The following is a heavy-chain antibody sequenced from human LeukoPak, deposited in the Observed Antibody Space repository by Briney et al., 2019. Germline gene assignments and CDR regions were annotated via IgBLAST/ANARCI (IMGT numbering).Heavy chain of an antibody. CDR3: VKDSIERNGVYDAFDV. Sequence: GGSLRLYCVASGFTFTDFAMNWVRQVPGKGPEWVSHIGGGGVDREYEESVKGRFTVSRDNSRNSLYLQMNSLRGEDTAIYYCVKDSIERNGVYDAFDVWGQGTKVTVAS. D-gene: IGHD2-8*01. V-gene: IGHV3-23*01. CDR1: GFTFTDFA. CDR2: IGGGGVDR. J-gene: IGHJ3*01.